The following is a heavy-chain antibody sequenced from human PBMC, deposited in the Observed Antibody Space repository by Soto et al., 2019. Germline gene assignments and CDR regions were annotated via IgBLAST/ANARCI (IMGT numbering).Heavy chain of an antibody. J-gene: IGHJ3*02. CDR1: GFSLSTSGVG. Sequence: QITLKESGPTLVKPTQTLTLTCTFSGFSLSTSGVGVGWIRQPPGKALEWLALIYWDNDKRYSPSLKSRLTITKDTSKSQVVPTMTNMDPVDTTTSYCALPSYGDAFAIWGQGTMVTVSS. CDR2: IYWDNDK. D-gene: IGHD4-17*01. CDR3: ALPSYGDAFAI. V-gene: IGHV2-5*02.